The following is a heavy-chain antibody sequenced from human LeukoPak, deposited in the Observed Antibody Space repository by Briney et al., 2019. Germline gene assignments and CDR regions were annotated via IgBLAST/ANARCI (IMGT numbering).Heavy chain of an antibody. CDR1: GVSISSSYSY. J-gene: IGHJ3*02. Sequence: SETLSLTRTVSGVSISSSYSYWGWIRQPPGMGLEWIGSIYYTGNTYYNASLKSQVSISIDTSKNQFSLKLTSVTAADTAVYYCASPIYGDYTENGFDIWGQGTMVTVSS. V-gene: IGHV4-39*01. CDR2: IYYTGNT. D-gene: IGHD4-17*01. CDR3: ASPIYGDYTENGFDI.